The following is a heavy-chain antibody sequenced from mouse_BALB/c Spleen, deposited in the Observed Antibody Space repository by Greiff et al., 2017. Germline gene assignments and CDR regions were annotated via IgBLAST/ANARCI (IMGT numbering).Heavy chain of an antibody. V-gene: IGHV5-6-2*01. J-gene: IGHJ2*01. CDR1: GFTFSSYY. CDR3: ARRGLYYYGSYFDY. Sequence: EVMLVESGGGLVQPGGSLKLSCAASGFTFSSYYMSWVRQTPEKRLELVAAINSNGGSTYYPDTVKGRFTISRDNAKNTLYLQMSSLKSEDTALYYCARRGLYYYGSYFDYWGQGTTLTVSS. D-gene: IGHD1-1*01. CDR2: INSNGGST.